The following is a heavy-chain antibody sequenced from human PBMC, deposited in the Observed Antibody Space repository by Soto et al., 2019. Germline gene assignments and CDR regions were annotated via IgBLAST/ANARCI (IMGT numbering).Heavy chain of an antibody. D-gene: IGHD4-17*01. CDR3: ASLTTGYGEDENFDY. J-gene: IGHJ4*02. V-gene: IGHV1-69*01. Sequence: QVQLVQSGAEVKKPGSSVKVSCKASGGTFSSYAISWVRQAPGQGLEWMGGIIPIFGTANYVQKFQGRVTITADESTSTAYMELSSLRSEDTAVYYCASLTTGYGEDENFDYWGQGTLVTVSS. CDR1: GGTFSSYA. CDR2: IIPIFGTA.